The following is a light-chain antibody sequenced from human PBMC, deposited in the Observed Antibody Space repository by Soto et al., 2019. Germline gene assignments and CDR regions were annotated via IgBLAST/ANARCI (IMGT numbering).Light chain of an antibody. CDR1: SSNIGAGSD. CDR2: TNV. CDR3: AAWDDSLNSPYI. J-gene: IGLJ1*01. Sequence: QSLLTQPPSVSGAPGQRVTISCTGSSSNIGAGSDVHWYQQLPRTAPKLLIFTNVNRPSGVPDRFSGSKSGTSASLAIRGIKSEDEADYYCAAWDDSLNSPYILGTGTKVTVL. V-gene: IGLV1-40*01.